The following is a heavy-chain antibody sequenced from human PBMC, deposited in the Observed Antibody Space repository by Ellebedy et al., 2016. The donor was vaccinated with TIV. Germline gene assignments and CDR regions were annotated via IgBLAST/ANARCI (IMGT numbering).Heavy chain of an antibody. CDR2: INSDGSST. Sequence: GGSLRLSCAASGFTFSSYWMHWVRQAPGKGLVWVSRINSDGSSTSYADSVKGRFTISRDNAKNTLYLQMNSLRVEDTAVYYCLRDVGYDGHDWYFDNWGRGTLVTVSS. CDR3: LRDVGYDGHDWYFDN. J-gene: IGHJ2*01. D-gene: IGHD1-26*01. V-gene: IGHV3-74*01. CDR1: GFTFSSYW.